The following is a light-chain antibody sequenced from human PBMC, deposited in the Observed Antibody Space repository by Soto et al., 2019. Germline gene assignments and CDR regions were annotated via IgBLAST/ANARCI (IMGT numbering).Light chain of an antibody. CDR1: QSVSSTY. Sequence: EIVLTQSPGTLSLSPGERATLSCRASQSVSSTYLIWYQQKPGQAPRLLIFGASTRAPGIPDRFSGSGSGTDFTLTISKLEPEDFALFYCQQYGNSPLTFGGGTKVDIK. J-gene: IGKJ4*01. V-gene: IGKV3-20*01. CDR2: GAS. CDR3: QQYGNSPLT.